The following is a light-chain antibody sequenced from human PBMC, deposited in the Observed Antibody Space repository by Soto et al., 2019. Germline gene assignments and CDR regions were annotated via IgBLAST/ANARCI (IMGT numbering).Light chain of an antibody. J-gene: IGLJ1*01. CDR3: SSCTSSSTPLYV. CDR2: EVN. V-gene: IGLV2-14*01. Sequence: QPALTQPASVSGSPGQSITISCTGTSSDVGYYNYVSWYRQHPGKAPRLMIYEVNNRPSGVSNRFSGSKSGNTASLTISGLQAEDEADYYCSSCTSSSTPLYVFGTGTKVTVL. CDR1: SSDVGYYNY.